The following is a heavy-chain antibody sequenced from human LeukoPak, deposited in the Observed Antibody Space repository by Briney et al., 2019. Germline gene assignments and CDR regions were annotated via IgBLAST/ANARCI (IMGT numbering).Heavy chain of an antibody. CDR2: INHSGST. Sequence: SGTLSLTCAVYGGSFSGYYWSWIRQPPGKGLEWIGEINHSGSTNYNPSLKSRVTISVDTSKNQFSLKLSSVTAADTAVYYCARGPRRGYSGFDLWGRGTLVTVSS. J-gene: IGHJ2*01. CDR1: GGSFSGYY. D-gene: IGHD5-12*01. CDR3: ARGPRRGYSGFDL. V-gene: IGHV4-34*01.